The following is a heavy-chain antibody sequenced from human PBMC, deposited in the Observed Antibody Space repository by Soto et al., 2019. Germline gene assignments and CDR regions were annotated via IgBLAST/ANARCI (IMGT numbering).Heavy chain of an antibody. CDR2: ISGSGGST. CDR1: GFTFSSYA. D-gene: IGHD2-2*01. Sequence: GGSLRLSCAASGFTFSSYAMSWVRQAPGKGLEWVSAISGSGGSTYYADSVKGRFTISRDNSKNTLYLQMNSLRAEDTAVYYCAKGIGVPAATYYYYYYMDVWGKGTTVTVSS. J-gene: IGHJ6*03. CDR3: AKGIGVPAATYYYYYYMDV. V-gene: IGHV3-23*01.